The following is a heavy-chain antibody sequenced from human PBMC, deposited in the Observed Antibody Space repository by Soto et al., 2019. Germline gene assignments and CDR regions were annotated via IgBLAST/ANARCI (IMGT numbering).Heavy chain of an antibody. D-gene: IGHD1-1*01. V-gene: IGHV6-1*01. CDR1: GDSVSSNSAA. Sequence: QVQLQQSGPGLVEPSQTLSLTCAISGDSVSSNSAAWNWIRQSPSRGLEWLGRTYYRSRWFTAYAVSVQDRMTIKPDTSKNQVSLQVNSGDPEDTAVYYCTNWGMDVWGQGTTVTVSS. CDR2: TYYRSRWFT. J-gene: IGHJ6*02. CDR3: TNWGMDV.